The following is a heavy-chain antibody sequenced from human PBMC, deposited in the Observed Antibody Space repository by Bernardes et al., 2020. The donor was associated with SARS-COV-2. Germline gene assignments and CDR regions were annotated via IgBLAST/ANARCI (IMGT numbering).Heavy chain of an antibody. V-gene: IGHV5-51*01. Sequence: GESLKISCKGSGYSFSTYWIAWVRQMPGKSLEWMGNIYPDDSDTRYSPSFQGQVTISADKSISTAYLQWSSLTASDTAIYYCARLQTHDRLDDGFDMWGHGTMVTVSS. CDR2: IYPDDSDT. J-gene: IGHJ3*02. CDR1: GYSFSTYW. CDR3: ARLQTHDRLDDGFDM. D-gene: IGHD1-1*01.